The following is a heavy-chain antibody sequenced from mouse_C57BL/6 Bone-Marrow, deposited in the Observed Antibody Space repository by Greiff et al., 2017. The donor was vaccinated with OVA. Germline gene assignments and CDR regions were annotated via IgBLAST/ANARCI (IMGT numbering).Heavy chain of an antibody. CDR3: ARKGYDGYYWDPSYFVY. Sequence: VQLQQPGAELVKPGASVKMSCKASGYTFTSYWITWVKQRPGQGLEWIGDIYPGSGSTNYNEKFKSKATLTVDTSSSTAYMQLSSLTSEDSAVYYCARKGYDGYYWDPSYFVYWGQGTTLTVSS. CDR1: GYTFTSYW. J-gene: IGHJ2*01. CDR2: IYPGSGST. V-gene: IGHV1-55*01. D-gene: IGHD2-3*01.